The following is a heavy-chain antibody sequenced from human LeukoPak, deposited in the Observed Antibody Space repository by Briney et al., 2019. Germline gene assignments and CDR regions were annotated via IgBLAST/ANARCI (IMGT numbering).Heavy chain of an antibody. CDR2: INPNSGGT. D-gene: IGHD2-2*01. V-gene: IGHV1-2*02. Sequence: ASVKVSCKASGYTFTGYYMHWVRQAPGQGLEWMGWINPNSGGTNYAQKFQGRVTMTRDMSISTAYMELSRLRSDDTAVYYCARSFVVVPAAMGYWGQGTLVTVSS. J-gene: IGHJ4*02. CDR3: ARSFVVVPAAMGY. CDR1: GYTFTGYY.